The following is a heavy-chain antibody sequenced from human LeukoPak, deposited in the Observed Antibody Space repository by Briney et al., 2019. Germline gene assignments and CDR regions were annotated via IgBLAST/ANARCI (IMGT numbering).Heavy chain of an antibody. CDR2: ISGSSGII. D-gene: IGHD6-19*01. CDR1: GFTFNTYT. Sequence: GGSLRLSCAASGFTFNTYTMNWVRQAPGKGLEWVSYISGSSGIIDYADSVRGRFTISRDNAKNSLYLQTNSLRAEDTAVYYCAKDRHGSVAGTMLHWGQGTLVTVSS. J-gene: IGHJ4*02. CDR3: AKDRHGSVAGTMLH. V-gene: IGHV3-48*01.